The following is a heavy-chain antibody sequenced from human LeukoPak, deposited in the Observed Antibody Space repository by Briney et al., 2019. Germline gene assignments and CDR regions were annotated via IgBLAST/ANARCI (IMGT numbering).Heavy chain of an antibody. D-gene: IGHD3-9*01. CDR1: GFSFSSYE. CDR3: ARDTLNGPFVISLDY. CDR2: ISSDGHVE. V-gene: IGHV3-48*03. Sequence: GGSLRLSCAASGFSFSSYEMNWVRQAPGKGLVWVSHISSDGHVETYVDSVRGRFSMSRDNAKDLLFLQMDGLRAEDTAVYYCARDTLNGPFVISLDYWGQGALVTVSS. J-gene: IGHJ4*02.